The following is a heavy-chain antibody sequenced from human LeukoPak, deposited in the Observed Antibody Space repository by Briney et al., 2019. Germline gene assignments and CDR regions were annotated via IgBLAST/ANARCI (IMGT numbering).Heavy chain of an antibody. CDR2: IHYSGST. CDR1: SGSISSHY. J-gene: IGHJ4*02. V-gene: IGHV4-59*11. D-gene: IGHD6-19*01. CDR3: ARDLGVVVAGTGGYFDY. Sequence: SEILSLTCTVSSGSISSHYWSWIRQPPGKRLEWIAFIHYSGSTNYNPSLKSRVTISVDTSKNQFSLKLSSVTAADTAVYYCARDLGVVVAGTGGYFDYWGQGTLVTVSS.